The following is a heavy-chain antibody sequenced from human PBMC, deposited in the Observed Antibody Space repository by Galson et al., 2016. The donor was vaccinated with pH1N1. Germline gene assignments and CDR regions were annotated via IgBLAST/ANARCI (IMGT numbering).Heavy chain of an antibody. V-gene: IGHV3-43*01. J-gene: IGHJ4*02. CDR1: GFDFDYFS. CDR3: AKEKRGSKWSTFDY. CDR2: INRNGEVT. D-gene: IGHD2-15*01. Sequence: SLRLSCAASGFDFDYFSMHWVRQAPEKGLEWVGLINRNGEVTYYADTAKGRFIISRDNSQNSLSLQMNNLRTDDTAFYYCAKEKRGSKWSTFDYWGQGTLVTVSS.